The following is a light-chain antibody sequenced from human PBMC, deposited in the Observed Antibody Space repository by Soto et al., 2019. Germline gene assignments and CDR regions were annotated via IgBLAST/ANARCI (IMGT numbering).Light chain of an antibody. CDR1: QSVSDN. J-gene: IGKJ1*01. CDR3: QQRSNWPRA. V-gene: IGKV3-11*01. CDR2: GAS. Sequence: EIVLTQSPGTLSLSPGERATLSCRASQSVSDNLAWYQQKPGQAPRLLIYGASTRATGIPARFSGSGSGTEFTLTISSLEPEDFAVYYCQQRSNWPRAFGQGTKVDNK.